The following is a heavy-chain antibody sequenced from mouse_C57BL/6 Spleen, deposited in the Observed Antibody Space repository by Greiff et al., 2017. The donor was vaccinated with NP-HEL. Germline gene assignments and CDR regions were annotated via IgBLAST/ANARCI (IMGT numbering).Heavy chain of an antibody. J-gene: IGHJ2*01. CDR1: GFTFSDYG. V-gene: IGHV5-17*01. CDR2: ISRGSSTI. CDR3: ARGDGDY. Sequence: EVKVVESGGGLVKPGGSLKLSCAASGFTFSDYGMHWVRQAPEKGLEWVAYISRGSSTIYYAAPVKGRFTISRDNAKNTLFLQMTSLRSEDTAMYYCARGDGDYWGQGTTLTVSS. D-gene: IGHD3-3*01.